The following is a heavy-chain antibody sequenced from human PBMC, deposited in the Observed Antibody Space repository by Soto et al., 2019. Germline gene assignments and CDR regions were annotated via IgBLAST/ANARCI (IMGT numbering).Heavy chain of an antibody. D-gene: IGHD3-3*01. CDR1: GFTFSSYS. Sequence: GSLRLSCAASGFTFSSYSMNWVRQAPGKGLEWVSSISSSSSYIYYADSVKGRFTISRDNAKNSLYLQMNSLRAEDTAVYYCARDGATVAFGVYYYYGMDVWGQGTTVTVSS. V-gene: IGHV3-21*01. CDR2: ISSSSSYI. CDR3: ARDGATVAFGVYYYYGMDV. J-gene: IGHJ6*02.